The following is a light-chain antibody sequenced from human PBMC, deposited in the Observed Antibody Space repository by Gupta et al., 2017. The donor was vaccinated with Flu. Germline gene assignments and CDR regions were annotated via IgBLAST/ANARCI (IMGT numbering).Light chain of an antibody. CDR3: NSRDSTDNHQAV. V-gene: IGLV3-19*01. J-gene: IGLJ2*01. CDR2: AKN. Sequence: QTVRITVQRDSLRNSYASWYQQKPGQAPGLVIYAKNIRPSGIPDRFSGSSSRNTASLTITGAQAEDEADYYCNSRDSTDNHQAVFGGGTKLTVL. CDR1: SLRNSY.